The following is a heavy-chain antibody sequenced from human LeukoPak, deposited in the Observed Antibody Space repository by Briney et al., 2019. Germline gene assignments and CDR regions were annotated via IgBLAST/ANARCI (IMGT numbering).Heavy chain of an antibody. Sequence: PSETLSLTCTVSGGSISSYYWGWIRQPAGKGLEWIGRIYTSGSTNYNPSLKSRVTMSVDTSKNQFSLKLSSVTAADTAVYYCARNYCTGGVCYVPGWFDPWGQGTLVTVSS. CDR1: GGSISSYY. D-gene: IGHD2-8*02. V-gene: IGHV4-4*07. CDR3: ARNYCTGGVCYVPGWFDP. CDR2: IYTSGST. J-gene: IGHJ5*02.